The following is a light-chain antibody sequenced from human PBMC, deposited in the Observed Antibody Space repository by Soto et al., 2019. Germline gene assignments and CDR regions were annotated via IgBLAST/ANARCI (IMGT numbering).Light chain of an antibody. CDR1: QSVTSTY. Sequence: VLTHSPGTLSLSPWERATLSCRASQSVTSTYLAWYQQKPGQAPRLLIYGASSRATGVPDRFSGSGSGTDFTLTISRLEPEDFAVYFCHHYASTFGQGTKVDIK. CDR2: GAS. CDR3: HHYAST. V-gene: IGKV3-20*01. J-gene: IGKJ1*01.